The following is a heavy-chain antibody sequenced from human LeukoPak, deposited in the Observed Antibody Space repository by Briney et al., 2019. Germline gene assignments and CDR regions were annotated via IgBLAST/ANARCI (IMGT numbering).Heavy chain of an antibody. J-gene: IGHJ6*03. D-gene: IGHD6-13*01. V-gene: IGHV1-69*06. CDR2: IIPIFGTT. CDR1: GYTFTSYA. Sequence: GASVKVSCKASGYTFTSYAISWVRQAPGQGLEWMGEIIPIFGTTNYAQKFQDRVTITADKSTSTAYMELSSLRSEDTAVYYCARVVGLTGYSSSWYSGYYYYMDVWGKGTTVTVSS. CDR3: ARVVGLTGYSSSWYSGYYYYMDV.